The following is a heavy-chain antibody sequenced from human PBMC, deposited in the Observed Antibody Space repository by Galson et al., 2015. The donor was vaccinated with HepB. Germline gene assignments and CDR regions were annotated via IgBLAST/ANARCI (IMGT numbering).Heavy chain of an antibody. Sequence: SVNVSCKASGVSSSSYAISWVRHYPGQGLEWMADIIPIFGTANYAQTFQGRVTITADKSTSTAYLERSSLRAEDTAVYYCARVRAETVLGSFDYWGQGTLVTVSS. J-gene: IGHJ4*02. CDR2: IIPIFGTA. D-gene: IGHD4-11*01. V-gene: IGHV1-69*06. CDR3: ARVRAETVLGSFDY. CDR1: GVSSSSYA.